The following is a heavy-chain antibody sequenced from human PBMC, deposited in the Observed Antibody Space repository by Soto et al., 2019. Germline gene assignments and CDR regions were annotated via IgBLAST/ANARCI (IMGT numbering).Heavy chain of an antibody. CDR2: IYYGGNT. Sequence: QVLLQESGPGLVKPSETLSLTCTVSGSSVTSGSLYWSWIRQPPGKGLEWIGFIYYGGNTNYNPSLKSRVTISVDTSQNQFSLKLTSVTAADTAVYYCARRGGGSYPAFAYWGQGTLVTVSS. D-gene: IGHD1-26*01. V-gene: IGHV4-61*01. CDR1: GSSVTSGSLY. J-gene: IGHJ4*02. CDR3: ARRGGGSYPAFAY.